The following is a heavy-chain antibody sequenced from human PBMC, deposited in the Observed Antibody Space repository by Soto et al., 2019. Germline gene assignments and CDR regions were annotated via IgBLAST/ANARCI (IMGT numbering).Heavy chain of an antibody. CDR3: ARSVAVPGAHIDY. Sequence: SETLSLTCSVSGGSICGSYWSWIRQSPGKGLEWLGYVYYTGSTNYSPSLRSRVSISVDTSKNEFSLRLSSVTAADTAVYFCARSVAVPGAHIDYWGQGTQVTVSS. CDR1: GGSICGSY. CDR2: VYYTGST. D-gene: IGHD6-19*01. J-gene: IGHJ4*02. V-gene: IGHV4-59*01.